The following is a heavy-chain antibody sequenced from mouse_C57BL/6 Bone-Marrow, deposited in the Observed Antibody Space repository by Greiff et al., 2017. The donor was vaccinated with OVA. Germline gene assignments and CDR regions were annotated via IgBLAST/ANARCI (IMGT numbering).Heavy chain of an antibody. J-gene: IGHJ2*01. CDR1: GYTFTSYW. CDR3: ARRLYFDY. D-gene: IGHD3-2*02. CDR2: IDPSDSYT. Sequence: QVQLQQPGAELVRPGTSVKLSCKASGYTFTSYWMHWVKQRPGQGLEWIGVIDPSDSYTNYNQKFKGKATLTVDTSSSTAYMQLSRLTSEDSAVYYCARRLYFDYGGQGTTLTVSS. V-gene: IGHV1-59*01.